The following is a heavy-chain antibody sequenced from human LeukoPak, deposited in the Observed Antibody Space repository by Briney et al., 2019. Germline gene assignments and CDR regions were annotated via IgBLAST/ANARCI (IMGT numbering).Heavy chain of an antibody. CDR1: GGSISSYY. CDR2: IYYSGST. V-gene: IGHV4-59*08. CDR3: ARQEFKTPTFED. J-gene: IGHJ4*02. D-gene: IGHD2-15*01. Sequence: KPSETLSLTCTVSGGSISSYYWSWIRQPPGKGLEWIGYIYYSGSTNYNPSLKSRVTISVDTSKNQFSLKLSSVTAADTAVYYCARQEFKTPTFEDWGQGTLVTVSS.